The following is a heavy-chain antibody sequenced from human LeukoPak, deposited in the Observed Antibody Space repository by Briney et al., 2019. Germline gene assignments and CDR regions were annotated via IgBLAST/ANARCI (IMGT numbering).Heavy chain of an antibody. V-gene: IGHV3-7*01. CDR1: GFTFSRYW. CDR2: INQDGSAR. Sequence: PGGSLRLSCAASGFTFSRYWMSWVRQAPGKGLEWVANINQDGSARYHVDSVRGRLTISRDNARNSLFLQMDSLRAEDTAVYYCATMGLEPLPYYFDYWGQGTLVTVSS. D-gene: IGHD1-1*01. CDR3: ATMGLEPLPYYFDY. J-gene: IGHJ4*02.